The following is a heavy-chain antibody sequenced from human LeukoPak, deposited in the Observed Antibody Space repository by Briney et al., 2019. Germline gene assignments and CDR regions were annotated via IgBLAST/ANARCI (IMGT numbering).Heavy chain of an antibody. CDR2: ISGDGSTT. V-gene: IGHV3-74*01. Sequence: GGSLRLSCAASGFTFSSDWMHWVRQAPGKGLVWVSRISGDGSTTTYADSVKGRFTVSRDNAKNTLYLQMNSLRADDTAVYYCARVDYGGNFDYWGQGTLVTVSS. J-gene: IGHJ4*02. D-gene: IGHD4-23*01. CDR3: ARVDYGGNFDY. CDR1: GFTFSSDW.